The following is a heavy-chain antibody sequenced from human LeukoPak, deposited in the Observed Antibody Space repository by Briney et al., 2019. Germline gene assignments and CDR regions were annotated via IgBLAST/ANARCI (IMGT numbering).Heavy chain of an antibody. CDR1: GGPLNSSKG. CDR2: IYHSGST. V-gene: IGHV4-4*02. Sequence: PSGTLSLTCAVSGGPLNSSKGWSRVRPPPGKGLEWIGEIYHSGSTNNNPSLKSRFSISLDKSTNQYSLKLTSVTAADTAVFYCASRSLAGFYSLGFDIWGQGTVVTVSS. D-gene: IGHD3-9*01. CDR3: ASRSLAGFYSLGFDI. J-gene: IGHJ3*02.